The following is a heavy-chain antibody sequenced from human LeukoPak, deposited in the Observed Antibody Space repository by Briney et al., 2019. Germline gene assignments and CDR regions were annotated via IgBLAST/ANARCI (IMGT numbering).Heavy chain of an antibody. Sequence: RSGRSLRLSCAASGFTFSSYAMHWVRQAPGKGLEWVAVISYDGSNKYYADSVKGRFTISRDNSKNTLYLQMNSLRAEDTAVYYCARDLYCSGGSCYSLDYWGQGTLVTVSS. J-gene: IGHJ4*02. V-gene: IGHV3-30-3*01. CDR1: GFTFSSYA. CDR2: ISYDGSNK. D-gene: IGHD2-15*01. CDR3: ARDLYCSGGSCYSLDY.